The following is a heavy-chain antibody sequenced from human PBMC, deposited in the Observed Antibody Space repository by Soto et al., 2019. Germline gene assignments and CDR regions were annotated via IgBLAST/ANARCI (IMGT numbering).Heavy chain of an antibody. CDR1: GFTFSNYV. D-gene: IGHD6-19*01. CDR2: IRFSVSDT. V-gene: IGHV3-23*01. Sequence: EVQLLESGGGLVQPGGSLRLSCAAPGFTFSNYVMTWLRQAPGKGLEWVSSIRFSVSDTFYADSVKGRFTVSRDNSKNTLSLQMNRLRAEDTAVYYCAKTDKFNSDSSGWANLFDYWGQGTLVTVSS. CDR3: AKTDKFNSDSSGWANLFDY. J-gene: IGHJ4*02.